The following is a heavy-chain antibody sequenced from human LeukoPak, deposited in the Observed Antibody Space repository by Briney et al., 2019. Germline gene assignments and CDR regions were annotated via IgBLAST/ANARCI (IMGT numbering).Heavy chain of an antibody. D-gene: IGHD5-18*01. CDR2: IRFDESHK. V-gene: IGHV3-30*02. J-gene: IGHJ4*02. Sequence: GGSLRLSCAASGFTFSSYGMHWARQAPGKGLEWVEFIRFDESHKYYADSVKGRFTISRDNSKNTLYLQMNSLRAEDTAVYYCAKGGYSYVTIDYWGQGTLVTVSS. CDR3: AKGGYSYVTIDY. CDR1: GFTFSSYG.